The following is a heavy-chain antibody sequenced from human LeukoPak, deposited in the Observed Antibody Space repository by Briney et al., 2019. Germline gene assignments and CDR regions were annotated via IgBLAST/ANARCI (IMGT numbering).Heavy chain of an antibody. CDR2: IYYSGST. CDR1: GGSISSYY. CDR3: ARDPNYYDREVYFQH. V-gene: IGHV4-59*01. Sequence: KPSETLSLTCTVSGGSISSYYWSWIRQPPGKGLEWIGYIYYSGSTNYNPSLKSRVTISVDTSKNQFSLKLSSVTAADTAVYYCARDPNYYDREVYFQHWGQGTLVTVSS. D-gene: IGHD3-22*01. J-gene: IGHJ1*01.